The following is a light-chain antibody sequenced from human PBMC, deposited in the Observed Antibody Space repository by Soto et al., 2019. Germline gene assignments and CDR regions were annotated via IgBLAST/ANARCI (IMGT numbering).Light chain of an antibody. Sequence: DIQMTQSPSSLSASVGDRVTITCRASQSISRYLNWYQQKPGKAPNLLIYVASSSQSEVPSRFSGSGSGTDFTLTITSLQPEDFATYYCQQSYGTPITFGQGTKVDIK. V-gene: IGKV1-39*01. CDR3: QQSYGTPIT. CDR1: QSISRY. CDR2: VAS. J-gene: IGKJ1*01.